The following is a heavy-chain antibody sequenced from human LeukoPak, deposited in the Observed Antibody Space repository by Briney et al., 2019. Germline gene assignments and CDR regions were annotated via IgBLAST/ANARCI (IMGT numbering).Heavy chain of an antibody. CDR1: GFTFSIYA. Sequence: GGFLRLSCAVSGFTFSIYAMSWVRQAPGKGLEWVSFISSSSSYMYYADSVKGRFTISRDNTKKSLYLQMNSLRAEDTAVYYCARDFSGYDYNFDYWGQGTLVTVSS. D-gene: IGHD5-12*01. V-gene: IGHV3-21*01. CDR2: ISSSSSYM. CDR3: ARDFSGYDYNFDY. J-gene: IGHJ4*02.